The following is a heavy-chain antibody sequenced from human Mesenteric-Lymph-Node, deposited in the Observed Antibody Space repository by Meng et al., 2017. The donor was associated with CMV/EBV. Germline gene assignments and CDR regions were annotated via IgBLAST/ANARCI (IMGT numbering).Heavy chain of an antibody. CDR2: ISGSGGST. Sequence: AAGLTFSTYAMSWVRQAPGKGLEWVSAISGSGGSTYYADSVKGRFTISRDNSKKTLYLQMNSLRADDTAVYYCAKESDIVATGTTDYWGQGTLVTVSS. J-gene: IGHJ4*02. CDR3: AKESDIVATGTTDY. D-gene: IGHD1-1*01. V-gene: IGHV3-23*01. CDR1: GLTFSTYA.